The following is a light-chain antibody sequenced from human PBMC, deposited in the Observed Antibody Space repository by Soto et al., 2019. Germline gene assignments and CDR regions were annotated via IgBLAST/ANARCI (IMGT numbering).Light chain of an antibody. CDR1: QSVNTN. CDR2: VAS. CDR3: QQYNHWTPWLT. V-gene: IGKV3-15*01. Sequence: DIEMTQSPSTLSVSPGERATLSCRASQSVNTNLAWYQQKPGQAPRLLIYVASTRAPGIPARFSGSGSGTEFNLTVTRLQSEDFAISYCQQYNHWTPWLTFGGGTKVEVK. J-gene: IGKJ4*01.